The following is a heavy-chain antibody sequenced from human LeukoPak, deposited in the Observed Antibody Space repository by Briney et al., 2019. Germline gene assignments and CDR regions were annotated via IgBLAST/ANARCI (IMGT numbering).Heavy chain of an antibody. J-gene: IGHJ5*02. CDR2: IIPIFGTA. V-gene: IGHV1-69*06. CDR1: GGTFSIYA. Sequence: ASVKVSCKASGGTFSIYAISWVRQAPGQGLEWMGGIIPIFGTANYAQKFQGRVTITADKSTSTDYMELSSLRSEDTAVYYCARGSCGGDCYGWFDPWGQGTLVTVSS. CDR3: ARGSCGGDCYGWFDP. D-gene: IGHD2-21*02.